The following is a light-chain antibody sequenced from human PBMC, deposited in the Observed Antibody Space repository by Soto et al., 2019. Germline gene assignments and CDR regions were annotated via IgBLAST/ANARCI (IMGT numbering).Light chain of an antibody. V-gene: IGKV3-20*01. CDR3: QQYGISPPYT. CDR1: QSVSSSY. J-gene: IGKJ2*01. CDR2: GAY. Sequence: EIVLTQSPGTLSLSPGERATLSCRASQSVSSSYLAWYQQKPGQAPRLLIYGAYSRATGIPDRFSGSGSGTDLTLAMSRLESEDVAVYHCQQYGISPPYTFGQGTKLEIK.